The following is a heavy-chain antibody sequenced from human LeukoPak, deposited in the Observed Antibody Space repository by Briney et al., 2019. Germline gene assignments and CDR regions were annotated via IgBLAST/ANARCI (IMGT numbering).Heavy chain of an antibody. J-gene: IGHJ4*02. CDR3: AREGGIAAAGILDY. Sequence: GRTLRLSCAASGFTFSSYAMHWVRQAPGKGLEWVAVISYDGSNKYYADSVKGRFTISRDNSKNTLYLQMNSLRAEDTAVYYCAREGGIAAAGILDYWGQGTLVTVSS. CDR1: GFTFSSYA. D-gene: IGHD6-13*01. CDR2: ISYDGSNK. V-gene: IGHV3-30*01.